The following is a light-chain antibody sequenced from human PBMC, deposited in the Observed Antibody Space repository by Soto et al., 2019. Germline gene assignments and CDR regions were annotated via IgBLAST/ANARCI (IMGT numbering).Light chain of an antibody. V-gene: IGKV3-11*01. CDR3: QQRSNWPPIT. CDR1: QSVRKY. J-gene: IGKJ5*01. CDR2: DAS. Sequence: EIVLTQSPATLSLSPGERVTLSCRASQSVRKYLAWYQQKPGQAPRLLIYDASNRATGIPARFSGSGSGTDFTLTISSLEPEDFAVYYCQQRSNWPPITFGQGTRLEIK.